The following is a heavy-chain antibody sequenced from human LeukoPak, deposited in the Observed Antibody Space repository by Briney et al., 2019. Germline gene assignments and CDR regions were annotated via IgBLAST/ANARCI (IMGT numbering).Heavy chain of an antibody. CDR2: ISSSSYI. D-gene: IGHD6-19*01. V-gene: IGHV3-21*01. Sequence: GGSLRLSCAASGFTFSSYSMNWVRQAPGKGLEWVSSISSSSYIYYADSVKGRFTISRDNAKNSLYLQMNSLRAEDTAVYYCARDNRGFSSGWYPNVDYWGQGTLVTVSS. CDR3: ARDNRGFSSGWYPNVDY. CDR1: GFTFSSYS. J-gene: IGHJ4*02.